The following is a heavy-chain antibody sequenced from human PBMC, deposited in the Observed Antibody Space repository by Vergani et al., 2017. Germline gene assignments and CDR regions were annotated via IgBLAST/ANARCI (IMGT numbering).Heavy chain of an antibody. Sequence: QVQLVESGGGVVQPGGSLRLSCAASGFTFSSYGMHWVRQAPGKGLEWVAFIRYDGSNKYYADSVKGRFTISRDNSKNTLYLQMKSLRADDTAVYYCAKDKGIQLWLGFDYWGQGTLVTVSS. D-gene: IGHD5-18*01. V-gene: IGHV3-30*02. CDR1: GFTFSSYG. CDR3: AKDKGIQLWLGFDY. CDR2: IRYDGSNK. J-gene: IGHJ4*02.